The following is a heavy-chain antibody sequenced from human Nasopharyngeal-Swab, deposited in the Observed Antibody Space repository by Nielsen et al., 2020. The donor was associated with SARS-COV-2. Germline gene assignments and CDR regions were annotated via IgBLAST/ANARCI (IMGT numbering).Heavy chain of an antibody. CDR2: ISSSGSTI. CDR1: GFTFSDYY. CDR3: ARTYYYDSSGYYYVWFDP. J-gene: IGHJ5*02. D-gene: IGHD3-22*01. Sequence: GGSLRLSCAASGFTFSDYYMSWIRQAPGKGLEWVSYISSSGSTIYYADSEKGRFTISRDNAKNSLYLQMNSLRAEDTAVYYCARTYYYDSSGYYYVWFDPWGQGTLVTVSS. V-gene: IGHV3-11*01.